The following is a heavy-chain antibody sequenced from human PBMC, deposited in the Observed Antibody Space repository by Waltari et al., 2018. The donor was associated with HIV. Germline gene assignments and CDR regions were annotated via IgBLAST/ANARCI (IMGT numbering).Heavy chain of an antibody. CDR3: ARASWCSSTRCSRAWYGMDV. J-gene: IGHJ6*02. V-gene: IGHV4-34*01. CDR1: GGSFSGYY. D-gene: IGHD2-2*01. Sequence: QVQLQQWGAGLLKPSETLSLTCAVYGGSFSGYYWSWFRQPPGKGLECIAEINHSGSTKYNPSRKSRVTISVDTSKNQFSLKLSSVTAADTAVYYCARASWCSSTRCSRAWYGMDVWGQGTTVAVSS. CDR2: INHSGST.